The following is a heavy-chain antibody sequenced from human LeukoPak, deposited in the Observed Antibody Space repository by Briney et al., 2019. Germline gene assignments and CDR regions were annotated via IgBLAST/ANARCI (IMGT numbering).Heavy chain of an antibody. D-gene: IGHD3-10*01. Sequence: GGSLRLSCAASGFTFSSYAMSWVRQAPGKGLEWVAVISYDGSNKYYADSVKGRFTISRDNSKNTLYLQMNSLRAEDTAVYYCATAGITSPSHGAGFDYWGQGTLVTVSS. J-gene: IGHJ4*02. CDR3: ATAGITSPSHGAGFDY. CDR1: GFTFSSYA. V-gene: IGHV3-30*03. CDR2: ISYDGSNK.